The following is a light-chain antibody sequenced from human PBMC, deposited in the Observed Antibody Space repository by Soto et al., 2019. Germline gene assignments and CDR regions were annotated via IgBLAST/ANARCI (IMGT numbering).Light chain of an antibody. CDR3: QQYAYWPET. CDR2: GAS. V-gene: IGKV3-20*01. CDR1: QTVSSNY. Sequence: EIILTQSPDTLSLSPGERATLSFRASQTVSSNYLAWCQQRPGQAPRLLIYGASTRAAGIPDRFSGSGSGTDLALAISSLQPEDFAVYFCQQYAYWPETFGQGTKVDIK. J-gene: IGKJ1*01.